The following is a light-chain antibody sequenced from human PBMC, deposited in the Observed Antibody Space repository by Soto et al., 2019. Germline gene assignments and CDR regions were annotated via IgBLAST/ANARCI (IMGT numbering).Light chain of an antibody. V-gene: IGLV2-11*01. CDR1: SSDVGGYNY. Sequence: QSVLTQPHSVSGSPGQSVTISCTGTSSDVGGYNYVSWYQQHPGKAPKLMIYDVSKRPSGVPDRFSGSESGNTASLTISGLQAEDEADYYCCSYAGSYTVVFGGGTKLTVL. J-gene: IGLJ2*01. CDR2: DVS. CDR3: CSYAGSYTVV.